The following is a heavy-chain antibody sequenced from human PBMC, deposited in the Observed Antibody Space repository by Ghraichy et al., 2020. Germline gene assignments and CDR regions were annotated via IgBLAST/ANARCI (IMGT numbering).Heavy chain of an antibody. V-gene: IGHV1-2*06. D-gene: IGHD3-22*01. CDR2: INPNSGGT. CDR1: GYTFTGYY. CDR3: ARGGDSSGYYLRWFDP. Sequence: ASVKVSCKASGYTFTGYYMHWVRQAPGQGLEWMGRINPNSGGTNYAQKFQGRVTMTRDTSISTAYMELSRLRSDDTAVYYCARGGDSSGYYLRWFDPWGQGTLVTVSS. J-gene: IGHJ5*02.